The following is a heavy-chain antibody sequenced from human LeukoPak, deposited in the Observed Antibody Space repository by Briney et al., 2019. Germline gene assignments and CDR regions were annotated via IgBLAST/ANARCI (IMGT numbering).Heavy chain of an antibody. CDR3: ARDEGSGWYNY. Sequence: PSETLSLTCAVYGGSFSGYYWSWIRQPPGKGLEWIGEINHSGSTNYNPSLKSRITISVDRSKNHFSLKLSSVTDADTAVYYCARDEGSGWYNYWGQGTLVTVSS. D-gene: IGHD6-19*01. V-gene: IGHV4-34*01. CDR2: INHSGST. J-gene: IGHJ4*02. CDR1: GGSFSGYY.